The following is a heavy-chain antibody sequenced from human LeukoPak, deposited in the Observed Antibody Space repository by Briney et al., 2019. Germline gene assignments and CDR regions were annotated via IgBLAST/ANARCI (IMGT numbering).Heavy chain of an antibody. J-gene: IGHJ5*02. CDR1: GGSFSGYS. V-gene: IGHV4-34*01. CDR2: ITDTGST. CDR3: ARVYVTVVRGSWFDP. D-gene: IGHD3-10*01. Sequence: SETLSLTCAVFGGSFSGYSWTWIRQPPGKGLEWIGEITDTGSTNYNRSLTSGLTISLDKCQNQFALTLRSVTAADTAVYYCARVYVTVVRGSWFDPWGQGTLVTVSS.